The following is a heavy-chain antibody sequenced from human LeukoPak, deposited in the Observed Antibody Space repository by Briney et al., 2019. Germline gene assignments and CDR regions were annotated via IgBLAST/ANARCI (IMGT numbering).Heavy chain of an antibody. CDR1: GYTFTSYG. CDR2: ISAYSGNT. CDR3: AREYGSGSYYILDY. V-gene: IGHV1-18*01. J-gene: IGHJ4*02. Sequence: ASVKVSCKASGYTFTSYGISWVRQAPGQGLEWMGWISAYSGNTNYAQKLQGRVTMTTDTSTSTAYMELRSLRSDDTAVYYCAREYGSGSYYILDYWGQGTLVTVSS. D-gene: IGHD3-10*01.